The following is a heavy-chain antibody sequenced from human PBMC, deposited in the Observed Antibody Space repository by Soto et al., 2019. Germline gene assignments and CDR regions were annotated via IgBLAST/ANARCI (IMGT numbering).Heavy chain of an antibody. V-gene: IGHV4-31*03. Sequence: QVQLQESGPGLVKPSQTLSLTCTVSGGSISSGGYYWSWIRQHPGKGLEWIGYIYYSGSTYYNPSLKRRVTIAINTSKNHFSLQLISVTAADTAVYDCARGPPYSGMYVWCQGTTVTVSS. J-gene: IGHJ6*02. CDR1: GGSISSGGYY. CDR2: IYYSGST. CDR3: ARGPPYSGMYV.